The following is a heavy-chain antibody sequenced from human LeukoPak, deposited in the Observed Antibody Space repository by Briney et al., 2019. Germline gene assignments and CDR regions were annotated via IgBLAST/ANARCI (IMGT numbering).Heavy chain of an antibody. J-gene: IGHJ4*02. V-gene: IGHV4-4*02. CDR2: IYHSGSP. Sequence: SGTLSLTCAVSGGSISSNNWWGWVRQPPGKGLEWIGEIYHSGSPNYNPSLKSRVTISVDKSRNHFSLNLSSVTAANTAVYYCARVNINNWHSCDYWGQGTLVTVSS. CDR3: ARVNINNWHSCDY. D-gene: IGHD1-1*01. CDR1: GGSISSNNW.